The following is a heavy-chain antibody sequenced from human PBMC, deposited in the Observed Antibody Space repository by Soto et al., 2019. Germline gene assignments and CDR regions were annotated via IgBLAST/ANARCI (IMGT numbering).Heavy chain of an antibody. V-gene: IGHV3-9*01. D-gene: IGHD3-22*01. CDR2: ISWNSGSI. CDR1: GFTFDDYA. CDR3: AKEESGPYYASSGPGPGYFDY. Sequence: GGSLRLSCAASGFTFDDYAMHWVRQAPGKGLEWVSGISWNSGSIGYADSVKGRFTISRDNAKNSLYLQMNSLRAEDTALYYCAKEESGPYYASSGPGPGYFDYWGQGTLVTVSS. J-gene: IGHJ4*02.